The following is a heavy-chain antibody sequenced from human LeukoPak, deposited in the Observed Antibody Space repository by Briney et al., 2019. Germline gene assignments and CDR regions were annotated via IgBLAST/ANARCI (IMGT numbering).Heavy chain of an antibody. J-gene: IGHJ6*02. V-gene: IGHV1-2*02. CDR2: INPNSGGT. CDR3: WQLLYDPAFIVLMVYALGYYSYGMDV. D-gene: IGHD2-8*01. Sequence: ASVKVSCKASGYTFTGYYMHGVRQAPGQGREGMGWINPNSGGTNYAQKFQGRVTMTRDTSISTAYMEVSRLRSDDTAVYGFWQLLYDPAFIVLMVYALGYYSYGMDVWGQGTTVTVSS. CDR1: GYTFTGYY.